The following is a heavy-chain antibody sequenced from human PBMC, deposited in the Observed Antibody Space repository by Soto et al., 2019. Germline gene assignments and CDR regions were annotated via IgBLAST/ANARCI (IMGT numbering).Heavy chain of an antibody. CDR3: VGGSGWLIDS. CDR1: GCSISDYY. Sequence: PSETLSLTCTFSGCSISDYYWSWIRQPPGKGLEWIGYIYYSGSTSYNPSLKSRVTISMDMSKNQFSLELSFVTAADTAVYYCVGGSGWLIDSWGQGTPVTVSS. V-gene: IGHV4-59*08. D-gene: IGHD6-19*01. J-gene: IGHJ4*02. CDR2: IYYSGST.